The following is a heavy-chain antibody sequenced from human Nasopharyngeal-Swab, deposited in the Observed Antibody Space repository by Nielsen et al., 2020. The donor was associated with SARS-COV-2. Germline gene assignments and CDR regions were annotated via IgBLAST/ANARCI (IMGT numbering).Heavy chain of an antibody. CDR1: GYTFTDYY. CDR2: MNPHNGGT. V-gene: IGHV1-2*02. CDR3: ARDDYGDYGYFGH. J-gene: IGHJ4*02. Sequence: ASVKVSCKTSGYTFTDYYMHWVRQAPGQGLEWMGWMNPHNGGTNYEQKFQGRVTMTRDTSISTGYMELRRLRPDDTGVYYCARDDYGDYGYFGHWGQGTLVTVSS. D-gene: IGHD4-17*01.